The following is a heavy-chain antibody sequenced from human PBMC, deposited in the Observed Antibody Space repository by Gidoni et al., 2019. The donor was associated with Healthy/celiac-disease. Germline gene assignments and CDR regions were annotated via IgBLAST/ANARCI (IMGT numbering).Heavy chain of an antibody. CDR2: IYPGDSDT. CDR3: ARQNYYDSSGFGVDY. V-gene: IGHV5-51*01. Sequence: EVQLVQSGAEVKKPGESLKISCKGSGYSFTSYWLGWVRQMPGKGLEWMGIIYPGDSDTRYSPSFQGQVTISADKSISTAYLQWSSLKASDTAMYYCARQNYYDSSGFGVDYWGQGTLVTVSS. D-gene: IGHD3-22*01. J-gene: IGHJ4*02. CDR1: GYSFTSYW.